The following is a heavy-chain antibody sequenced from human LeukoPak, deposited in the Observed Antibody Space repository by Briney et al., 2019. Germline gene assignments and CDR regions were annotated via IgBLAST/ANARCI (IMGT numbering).Heavy chain of an antibody. D-gene: IGHD3-10*01. CDR3: ARSSYGPGSYAYYGLDV. J-gene: IGHJ6*02. CDR2: IYNSVST. Sequence: SETLSLTCTVSGGSISSYYWNWLRQPPGKGLEWIGYIYNSVSTNYNPSLKSRVTISMDTSKNQFSLKLISVTAADTAVYYCARSSYGPGSYAYYGLDVWGQGTTVTVSS. CDR1: GGSISSYY. V-gene: IGHV4-59*08.